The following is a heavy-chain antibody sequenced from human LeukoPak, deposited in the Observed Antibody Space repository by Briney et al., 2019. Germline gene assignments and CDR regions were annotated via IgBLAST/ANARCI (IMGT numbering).Heavy chain of an antibody. D-gene: IGHD3-22*01. J-gene: IGHJ3*02. Sequence: SETLSLTCTVSGGSISSYYWSWIRQPTGKGLEWIGYIYYSGSTNYNPSLKSRVTISVDTSKNQFSLKLSSVTAADTAVYYCARGSSSGYRDAFDIWGQGTMVTVSS. V-gene: IGHV4-59*01. CDR3: ARGSSSGYRDAFDI. CDR1: GGSISSYY. CDR2: IYYSGST.